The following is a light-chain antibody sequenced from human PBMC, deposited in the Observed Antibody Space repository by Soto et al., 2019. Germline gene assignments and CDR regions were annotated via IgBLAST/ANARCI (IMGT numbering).Light chain of an antibody. Sequence: QSALTQPASVSGSPGQSITISCTGTSSDVGSYTLVSWYQQHPGKAPKLMIFEASKRPSGVSHRFSGSKSGNTASLTISGLQTEDEAHYYCCSYAGSGTDNYVFGSGTKLTVL. J-gene: IGLJ1*01. CDR1: SSDVGSYTL. CDR2: EAS. CDR3: CSYAGSGTDNYV. V-gene: IGLV2-23*01.